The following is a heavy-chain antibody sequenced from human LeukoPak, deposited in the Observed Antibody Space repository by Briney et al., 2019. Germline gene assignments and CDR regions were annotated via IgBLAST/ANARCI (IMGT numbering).Heavy chain of an antibody. CDR3: ASVSGAGAFDI. CDR2: IISSGSYI. D-gene: IGHD6-25*01. V-gene: IGHV3-21*01. CDR1: GFTFSSYS. Sequence: GGSLRLSCAASGFTFSSYSMNWVRQPQGKGLEWVSSIISSGSYIYYADSVKGRFAISRDNAKNSLYLQMNSLRAEDTAVYYCASVSGAGAFDIWGQGTMVTVSS. J-gene: IGHJ3*02.